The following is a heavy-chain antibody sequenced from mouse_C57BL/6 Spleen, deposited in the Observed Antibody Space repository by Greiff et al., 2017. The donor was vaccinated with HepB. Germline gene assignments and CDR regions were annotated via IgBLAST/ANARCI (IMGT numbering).Heavy chain of an antibody. CDR2: INPGSGGT. D-gene: IGHD1-1*01. V-gene: IGHV1-54*01. J-gene: IGHJ4*01. Sequence: VQLQQSGAELVRPGTSVKVSCKASGYAFTNYLIEWVKQRPGQGLEWIGVINPGSGGTNYNEKFKGKATLTADKASSTAYMQISSLTSEDSAVYFCARGGYYYGSSYGNYAMDYWGQGTSVTVSS. CDR3: ARGGYYYGSSYGNYAMDY. CDR1: GYAFTNYL.